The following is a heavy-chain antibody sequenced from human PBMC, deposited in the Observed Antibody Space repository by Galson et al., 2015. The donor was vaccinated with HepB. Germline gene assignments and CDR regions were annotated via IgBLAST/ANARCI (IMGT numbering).Heavy chain of an antibody. D-gene: IGHD6-13*01. CDR2: IKSKTDGGTT. Sequence: SLRLSCAASGFTFSNAWMSWVRQAPGKGLEWVGRIKSKTDGGTTDYAAPVKGRFTIARDDSKNTLYLQMNSLKTEDTAVYYCTTDPLIAASVPPDDNFDYWGQGTLVTVSS. V-gene: IGHV3-15*01. CDR3: TTDPLIAASVPPDDNFDY. CDR1: GFTFSNAW. J-gene: IGHJ4*02.